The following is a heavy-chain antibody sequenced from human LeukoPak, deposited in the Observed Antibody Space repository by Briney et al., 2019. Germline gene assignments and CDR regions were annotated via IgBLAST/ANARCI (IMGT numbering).Heavy chain of an antibody. CDR3: ARDSYNNVDY. Sequence: PGGSLRLSCAAPGFTFTSYWMHWVRQAPGKGLVWVSRTDTEGTSTYYADSVKGRFTVSRDNAKNTVYLQMNSLRAEDTAVYYCARDSYNNVDYWGQGTLVTVSS. CDR2: TDTEGTST. D-gene: IGHD5-24*01. CDR1: GFTFTSYW. V-gene: IGHV3-74*01. J-gene: IGHJ4*02.